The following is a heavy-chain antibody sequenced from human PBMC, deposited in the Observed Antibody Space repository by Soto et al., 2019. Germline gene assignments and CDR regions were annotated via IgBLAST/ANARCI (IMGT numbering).Heavy chain of an antibody. CDR3: TIFSWSGDVFDI. CDR2: IIPMLGIA. D-gene: IGHD3-3*02. J-gene: IGHJ3*02. CDR1: GGTFSTYS. Sequence: QVQLVQSGAEVKKPGSAVKVSCKDSGGTFSTYSMFWVRQAPGQGLEWMGRIIPMLGIANYAQKFQGRVTITADKSTGTAYMDLSSLRSEDTALYYCTIFSWSGDVFDIWGQGTIVHV. V-gene: IGHV1-69*02.